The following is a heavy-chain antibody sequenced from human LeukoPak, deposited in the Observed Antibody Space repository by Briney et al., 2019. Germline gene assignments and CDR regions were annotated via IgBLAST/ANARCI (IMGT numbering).Heavy chain of an antibody. CDR2: IYHSGST. J-gene: IGHJ3*02. Sequence: SQTLSLTCTVSGGSISSGGYYWSWIRQPPGKGLESIGYIYHSGSTYYNPSLKSRVTISVDRSKNQFSLKLSSVTAADTAVYYCARDGVVPAGVGAFDIWGQGTMVTVSS. V-gene: IGHV4-30-2*01. D-gene: IGHD2-2*01. CDR1: GGSISSGGYY. CDR3: ARDGVVPAGVGAFDI.